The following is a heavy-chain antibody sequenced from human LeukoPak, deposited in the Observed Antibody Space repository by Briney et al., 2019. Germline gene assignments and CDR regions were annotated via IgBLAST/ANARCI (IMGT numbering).Heavy chain of an antibody. V-gene: IGHV1-18*01. CDR1: GYTFTNYG. CDR2: VSTYNDDT. CDR3: ARDWYCTGGICNDCFDP. Sequence: ASVKVSCKASGYTFTNYGVSWVRQAPGQGLEWMGWVSTYNDDTNYAQNFQGRVTMTTDTSTNTAYMELRSLRSDDTALYYCARDWYCTGGICNDCFDPWGQGTLVTVSS. D-gene: IGHD2-8*02. J-gene: IGHJ5*02.